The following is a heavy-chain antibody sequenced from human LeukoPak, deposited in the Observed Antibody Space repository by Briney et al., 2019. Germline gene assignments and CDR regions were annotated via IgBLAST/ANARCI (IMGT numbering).Heavy chain of an antibody. CDR3: ARDLPLDGMDV. J-gene: IGHJ6*02. V-gene: IGHV4-39*07. CDR2: IYYSGST. Sequence: SETLSLTCTVSGGSISSSSYYWGWIRQPPGKGLEWIGSIYYSGSTYYNPSLKSRVTISVDTSKNQFSLKLSSVTAADTAVYYCARDLPLDGMDVWGQGTTVTVSS. CDR1: GGSISSSSYY.